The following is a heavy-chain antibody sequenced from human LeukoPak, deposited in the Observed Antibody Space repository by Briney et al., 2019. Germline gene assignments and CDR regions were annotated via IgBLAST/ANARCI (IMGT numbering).Heavy chain of an antibody. Sequence: GGSLRLSCAASGFSLTDNYVTWVRQAPGKGLVWVSRINSDGSSTSYADSVKGRFTISRDNAKNTLYLQMNSLRAEDTAVYYCARFPSHSSGYQRQFDYWGQGTLVTVSS. CDR1: GFSLTDNY. J-gene: IGHJ4*02. CDR2: INSDGSST. D-gene: IGHD3-22*01. CDR3: ARFPSHSSGYQRQFDY. V-gene: IGHV3-74*01.